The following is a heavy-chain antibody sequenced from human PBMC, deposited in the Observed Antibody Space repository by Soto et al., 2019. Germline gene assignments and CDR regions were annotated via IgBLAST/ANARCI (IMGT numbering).Heavy chain of an antibody. V-gene: IGHV3-21*01. CDR1: GFTFSSYS. CDR2: ISSSSSYI. CDR3: ARDFNDFWSGYYPNWFDP. D-gene: IGHD3-3*01. J-gene: IGHJ5*02. Sequence: PGGSLRLSCAASGFTFSSYSMNWVRQAPGKGLEWVSSISSSSSYIYYADSVKGRFTISRDNAKNSLYLQMNSLRAEDTAVYYCARDFNDFWSGYYPNWFDPWGQGTLVTV.